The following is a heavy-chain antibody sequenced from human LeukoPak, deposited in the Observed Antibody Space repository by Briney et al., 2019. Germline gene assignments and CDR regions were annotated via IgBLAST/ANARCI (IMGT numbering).Heavy chain of an antibody. J-gene: IGHJ6*02. Sequence: ASVKVSCKASGYTFTSYGISWVRQAPGQGLEWMRWISAYNGNTNYAQKLQGRVTMTTDTSTSTAYMELRSLRSDDTAVYYCAREVTTEIYYYYGMDVWGQGTTVTVSS. CDR1: GYTFTSYG. D-gene: IGHD3-22*01. V-gene: IGHV1-18*01. CDR2: ISAYNGNT. CDR3: AREVTTEIYYYYGMDV.